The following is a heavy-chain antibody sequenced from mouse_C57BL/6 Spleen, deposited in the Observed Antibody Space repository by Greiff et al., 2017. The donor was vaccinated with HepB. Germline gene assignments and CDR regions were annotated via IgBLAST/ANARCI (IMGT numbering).Heavy chain of an antibody. V-gene: IGHV1-55*01. CDR2: IYPGSGST. D-gene: IGHD1-1*01. Sequence: VQLQQSGAELVKPGASVKMSCKASGYTFTSYWITWVKQRPGQGLEWIGDIYPGSGSTNYNEKFKSKATLTVDTSSSTAYMQLSSLTSEDSAVYYCARGIYYYGSSYGYAMDYWGQGTSVTVSS. J-gene: IGHJ4*01. CDR3: ARGIYYYGSSYGYAMDY. CDR1: GYTFTSYW.